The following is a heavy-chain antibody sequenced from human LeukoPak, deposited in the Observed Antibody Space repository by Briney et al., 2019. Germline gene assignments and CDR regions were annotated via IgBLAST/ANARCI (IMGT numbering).Heavy chain of an antibody. Sequence: GGSLSLSCAASGFIFSSYAMHWVRQAPGKGLEWVAVISSDGSNKDYVDSVKGRFTISRDNSQSTLYLQMNSLRVEDTAIYYCATTQDCSSASCYRPFDCWGQGTLVTVSS. CDR3: ATTQDCSSASCYRPFDC. V-gene: IGHV3-30*04. D-gene: IGHD2-2*01. CDR1: GFIFSSYA. J-gene: IGHJ4*02. CDR2: ISSDGSNK.